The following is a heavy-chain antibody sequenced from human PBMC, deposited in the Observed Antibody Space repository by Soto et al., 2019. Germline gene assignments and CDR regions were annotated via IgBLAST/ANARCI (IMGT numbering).Heavy chain of an antibody. CDR1: GGSISSSSYY. J-gene: IGHJ4*02. V-gene: IGHV4-39*01. D-gene: IGHD2-15*01. CDR2: IYYSGST. Sequence: SETPSLTCTVSGGSISSSSYYWGWIRQPPGKGLEWIGSIYYSGSTYYNPSLKSRVTISVDTSKNQFSLKLSSVTAADTAVYYCARHTPAISISDHWGQGTLVTVSS. CDR3: ARHTPAISISDH.